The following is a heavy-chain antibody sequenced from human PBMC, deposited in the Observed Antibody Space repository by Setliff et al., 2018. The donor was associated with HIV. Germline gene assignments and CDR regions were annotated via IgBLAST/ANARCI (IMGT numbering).Heavy chain of an antibody. CDR2: IYTSGNM. CDR3: ARHRDGGTYPLDY. Sequence: SETLSLTCTVSGASISSYYWNWFRQPAGKGLESLGRIYTSGNMIYNPSLKSRVTMSADTSRNQLSLQLTSVTAADTAVYYCARHRDGGTYPLDYWGQGTLVTVSS. D-gene: IGHD1-26*01. V-gene: IGHV4-4*07. J-gene: IGHJ4*02. CDR1: GASISSYY.